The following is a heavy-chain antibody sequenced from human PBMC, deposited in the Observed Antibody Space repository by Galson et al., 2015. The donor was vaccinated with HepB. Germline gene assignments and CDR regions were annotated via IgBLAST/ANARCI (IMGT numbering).Heavy chain of an antibody. Sequence: SLRLSCAASGFTFSSYGMHWVRQAPGKGLEWVAVISYDGSNKYYADSVKGRFTIFRDNSKNTLYLQMNSLRAEDTAVYYCAKEVAAGTFYFDYWGQGTLVTVSS. CDR1: GFTFSSYG. J-gene: IGHJ4*02. V-gene: IGHV3-30*18. D-gene: IGHD6-13*01. CDR2: ISYDGSNK. CDR3: AKEVAAGTFYFDY.